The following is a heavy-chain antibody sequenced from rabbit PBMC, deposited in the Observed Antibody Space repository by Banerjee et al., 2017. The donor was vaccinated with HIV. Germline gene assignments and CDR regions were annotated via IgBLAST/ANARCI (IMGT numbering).Heavy chain of an antibody. CDR1: GFSFSSSYY. Sequence: QQLEESGGDLVKPGASLTLTCTASGFSFSSSYYMCWVRQAPGKGLEWIGCIYTGSSGSTYYASWAKGRFTISKTSSTTVTLQMTSLTAADTATYFCARGADSSGWGKDLWGPGTLVTVS. CDR2: IYTGSSGST. CDR3: ARGADSSGWGKDL. J-gene: IGHJ4*01. D-gene: IGHD4-1*01. V-gene: IGHV1S40*01.